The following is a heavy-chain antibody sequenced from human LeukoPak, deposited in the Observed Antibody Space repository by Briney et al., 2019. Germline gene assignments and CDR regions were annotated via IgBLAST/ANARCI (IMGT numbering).Heavy chain of an antibody. CDR1: GFTFSSYS. Sequence: GGSLRLSCAASGFTFSSYSMNWVRQAPGKGLEWVSSISSSSSYIYYADSVKGRFTISRDNAKNSLYLQMNSLRAEDTAVYYCASSQGDLYGSGSFDYWGQGTLVTVSS. V-gene: IGHV3-21*01. J-gene: IGHJ4*02. D-gene: IGHD3-10*01. CDR2: ISSSSSYI. CDR3: ASSQGDLYGSGSFDY.